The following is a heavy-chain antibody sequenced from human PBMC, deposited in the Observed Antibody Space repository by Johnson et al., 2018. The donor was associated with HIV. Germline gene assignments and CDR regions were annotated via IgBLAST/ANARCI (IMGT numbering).Heavy chain of an antibody. CDR3: ARYEAVAPGSAFDI. D-gene: IGHD6-19*01. J-gene: IGHJ3*02. CDR2: ISWNGGST. V-gene: IGHV3-20*04. CDR1: GFTFDDYG. Sequence: VQLVESGGGAVRPGGSLRLSCAASGFTFDDYGMGWVRQGPGKGLEWVSGISWNGGSTGYADSVKGRFTISRDNAKNSLFLQMNSLRAEDTAVYYCARYEAVAPGSAFDIWGQGTMVTVSS.